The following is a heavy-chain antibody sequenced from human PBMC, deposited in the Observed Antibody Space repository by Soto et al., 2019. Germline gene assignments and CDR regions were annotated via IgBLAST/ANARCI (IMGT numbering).Heavy chain of an antibody. V-gene: IGHV3-11*01. CDR3: ARDHAPYRAAADSRFDY. D-gene: IGHD6-13*01. CDR1: GFTFSDYY. J-gene: IGHJ4*02. Sequence: GGSLRLSCAASGFTFSDYYMSWIRQAPGKGLEWVSYISSSGSTIYYADSVKGRFTISRDNAKNSLYLQMNSLRAEDTAVYYCARDHAPYRAAADSRFDYWGQGTLVTVSS. CDR2: ISSSGSTI.